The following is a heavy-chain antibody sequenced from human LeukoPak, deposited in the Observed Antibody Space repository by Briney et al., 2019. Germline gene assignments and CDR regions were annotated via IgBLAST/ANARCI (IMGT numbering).Heavy chain of an antibody. CDR2: ITESGGTE. CDR3: ARPPEGYSYGFYFGH. J-gene: IGHJ4*02. V-gene: IGHV3-11*01. D-gene: IGHD5-18*01. Sequence: GWSLRLSCVGSAFTFSEYSMSWIRQAPGRELEWISSITESGGTEYYADSVKGRFSISRDNAKSALYLQMNSLRAEDTAVYYCARPPEGYSYGFYFGHWGQGAPVIVSS. CDR1: AFTFSEYS.